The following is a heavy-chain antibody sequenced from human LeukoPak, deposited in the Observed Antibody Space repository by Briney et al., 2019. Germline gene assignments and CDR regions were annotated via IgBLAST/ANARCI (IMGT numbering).Heavy chain of an antibody. CDR2: IYYSGGT. V-gene: IGHV4-59*01. CDR1: GSSISNYY. D-gene: IGHD4/OR15-4a*01. CDR3: AREPLGDYGANSGFDH. Sequence: SETLSLTCTVSGSSISNYYWNWIRQPPGKGPEWIGYIYYSGGTNYNPSLKSRVTISIDTSKNQFSLKLTSVTAADTAVYYCAREPLGDYGANSGFDHWGQGSLVTVSS. J-gene: IGHJ4*02.